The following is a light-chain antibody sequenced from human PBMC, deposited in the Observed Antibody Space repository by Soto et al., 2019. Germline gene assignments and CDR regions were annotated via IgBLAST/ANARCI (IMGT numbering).Light chain of an antibody. Sequence: EIVLTQSPGTLSLSPGERATLSCRASQSVSSSYLAWYQQKPGQAPRLLIDDAFNMSTGIPDRFSGSESWTDFTLTISRLEPEEFAVYYCQHYGSSLYTFGQGTKLE. CDR1: QSVSSSY. V-gene: IGKV3-20*01. CDR2: DAF. J-gene: IGKJ2*01. CDR3: QHYGSSLYT.